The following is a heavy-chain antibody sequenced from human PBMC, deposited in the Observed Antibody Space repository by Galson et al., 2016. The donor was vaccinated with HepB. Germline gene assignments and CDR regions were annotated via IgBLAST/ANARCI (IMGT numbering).Heavy chain of an antibody. CDR3: ARDRGIAAVGDDPFEI. J-gene: IGHJ3*02. CDR1: DGSMRNYH. D-gene: IGHD6-13*01. Sequence: SETLSLTCTVSDGSMRNYHWSWIRQPPGKGPECIGYMYYSGSPKYNPSLKSRVTMLVDTSKNQFYLKLTSVTAAATAVYYWARDRGIAAVGDDPFEIWGQGTMVTVSS. V-gene: IGHV4-59*01. CDR2: MYYSGSP.